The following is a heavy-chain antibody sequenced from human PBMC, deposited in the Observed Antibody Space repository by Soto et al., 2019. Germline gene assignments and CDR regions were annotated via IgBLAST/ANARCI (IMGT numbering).Heavy chain of an antibody. CDR2: IYWDDDK. D-gene: IGHD2-21*01. CDR3: SHVLTYCGGGICYHAVNYMDA. J-gene: IGHJ6*03. CDR1: GFSLNTTAVS. Sequence: QITLKESGPTLVKPTQTLTLTCTFSGFSLNTTAVSVGWIRQPPGKALEWLAVIYWDDDKGYSRSLKNRLTITTDTSKNHVVLTMTNIGPVDTATYYSSHVLTYCGGGICYHAVNYMDAWGEGTTVTVSS. V-gene: IGHV2-5*02.